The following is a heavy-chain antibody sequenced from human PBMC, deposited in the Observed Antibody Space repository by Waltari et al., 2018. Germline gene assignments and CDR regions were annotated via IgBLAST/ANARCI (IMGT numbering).Heavy chain of an antibody. V-gene: IGHV4-39*01. Sequence: QLQLQESGPGLVKPSETLSLTCTVSGGSISSSSYYWGWIRQPPGKGLEWIGSIDYRWSTYYTPSLKSRVTISVDTSKNQFSLKLSSVTAADTAVYYCARLGLGYAFDIWGQGTMVTVSS. CDR3: ARLGLGYAFDI. D-gene: IGHD7-27*01. CDR1: GGSISSSSYY. CDR2: IDYRWST. J-gene: IGHJ3*02.